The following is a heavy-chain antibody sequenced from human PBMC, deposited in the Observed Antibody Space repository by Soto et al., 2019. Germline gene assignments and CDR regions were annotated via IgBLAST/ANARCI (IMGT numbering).Heavy chain of an antibody. Sequence: EVQLVESGGGLVQPGGSLRLSCAASGFTFSSYSMNWVRQAPGKGLEWVSYISSSSSTIYYADSVKGRFTISRDNAKNSLYLQMNSLRAEDTAVYYCASDSSGWSNYFDYWGQGPLVTVSS. D-gene: IGHD6-19*01. J-gene: IGHJ4*02. CDR3: ASDSSGWSNYFDY. V-gene: IGHV3-48*01. CDR2: ISSSSSTI. CDR1: GFTFSSYS.